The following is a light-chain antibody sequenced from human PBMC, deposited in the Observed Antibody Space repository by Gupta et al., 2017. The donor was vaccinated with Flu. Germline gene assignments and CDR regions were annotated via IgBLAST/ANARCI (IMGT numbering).Light chain of an antibody. CDR3: SSYTSTTTFYV. Sequence: QSALTQPASVSGSPGHSITISCTGTSSDVGNSDYVSWYQQDPGKAPKLLIYDVSNRPSGVSSRFSGSKSGNTASLTISGLQAEDETEYYCSSYTSTTTFYVFGTGTKVTGL. J-gene: IGLJ1*01. V-gene: IGLV2-14*01. CDR1: SSDVGNSDY. CDR2: DVS.